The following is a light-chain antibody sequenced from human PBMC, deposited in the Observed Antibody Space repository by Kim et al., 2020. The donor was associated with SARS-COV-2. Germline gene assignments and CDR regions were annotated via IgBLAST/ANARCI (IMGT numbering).Light chain of an antibody. CDR1: QSVSSSF. J-gene: IGKJ2*01. CDR3: QYYREV. V-gene: IGKV3-20*01. CDR2: SAS. Sequence: EVVLTQSPGSLSLSPGERATLSCRASQSVSSSFLAWYQQKRGRAPRLLIHSASSRAPGTPDRFSGSGSGTDFTLIVRRLEPEDSAVYYCQYYREVFGQGTKLEI.